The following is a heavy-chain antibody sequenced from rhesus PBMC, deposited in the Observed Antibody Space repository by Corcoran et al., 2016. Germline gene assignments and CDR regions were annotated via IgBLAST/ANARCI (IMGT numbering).Heavy chain of an antibody. CDR2: ICGSVGRT. CDR3: ASRIAAADPS. Sequence: QLQLQESGPGLVTPSETLSLTCAVSGGSISSNYWSWIRQPQGKGLEGIGRICGSVGRTAHNPSLKTGGTISTDTPKNQFSLKLSSVTAADTAVYYGASRIAAADPSRGQGVLVTVAS. J-gene: IGHJ4*01. V-gene: IGHV4-173*01. CDR1: GGSISSNY. D-gene: IGHD6-31*01.